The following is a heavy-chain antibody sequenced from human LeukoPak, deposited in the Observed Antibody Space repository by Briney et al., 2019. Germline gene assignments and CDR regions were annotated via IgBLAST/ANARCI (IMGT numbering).Heavy chain of an antibody. CDR2: ISYDGSNK. V-gene: IGHV3-30*04. D-gene: IGHD3-16*01. CDR1: GFTFSSYA. J-gene: IGHJ4*02. Sequence: GGSLRLSCAASGFTFSSYAMHWVRQAPGKGLEWVAVISYDGSNKYYADSVKGRFTISRDNSKNTLYLQMNSLRPEDTAVYYCAKDMGGHQGVFDYWGQGTLVTVSS. CDR3: AKDMGGHQGVFDY.